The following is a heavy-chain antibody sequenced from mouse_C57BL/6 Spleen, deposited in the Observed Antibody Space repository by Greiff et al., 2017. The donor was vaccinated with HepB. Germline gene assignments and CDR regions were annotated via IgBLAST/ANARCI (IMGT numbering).Heavy chain of an antibody. CDR3: ARPDDYDEGSWFAY. CDR2: IYPGSGST. CDR1: GYTFTSYW. J-gene: IGHJ3*01. Sequence: QVQLQQPGAELVKPGASVKMSCKASGYTFTSYWITWVKQRPGQGLEWIGDIYPGSGSTNYNEKFKRKATLTVDTSSSTAYMQLSSLTSEDSAVFYCARPDDYDEGSWFAYWGQGTLVTVSA. V-gene: IGHV1-55*01. D-gene: IGHD2-4*01.